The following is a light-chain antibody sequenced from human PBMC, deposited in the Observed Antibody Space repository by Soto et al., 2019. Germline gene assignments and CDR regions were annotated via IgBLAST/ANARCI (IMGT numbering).Light chain of an antibody. CDR3: QQYNNWPWT. CDR2: DTS. V-gene: IGKV3-11*01. CDR1: QSVSSY. J-gene: IGKJ1*01. Sequence: EIVLTQSPATLSLSPGERATLSCRASQSVSSYLAWFQQKPGQAPRLLIYDTSNRATGIPARFSGSGSGTDFTLTIGRLEPEDFAVYYCQQYNNWPWTFGQGTKVDIK.